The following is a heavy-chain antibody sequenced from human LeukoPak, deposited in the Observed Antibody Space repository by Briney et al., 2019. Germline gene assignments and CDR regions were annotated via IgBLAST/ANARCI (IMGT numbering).Heavy chain of an antibody. CDR1: GFTFSSYS. V-gene: IGHV3-48*02. Sequence: GGSLRLSCAASGFTFSSYSMNWVRQAPGKGLEWVSYISSSSSTIYYADSVKGRFTISRDNVKNSLYLQMNSLRDEDTAVYYCARDRYCDFWSGYYHFDYWGQGTLVTVSS. J-gene: IGHJ4*02. D-gene: IGHD3-3*01. CDR3: ARDRYCDFWSGYYHFDY. CDR2: ISSSSSTI.